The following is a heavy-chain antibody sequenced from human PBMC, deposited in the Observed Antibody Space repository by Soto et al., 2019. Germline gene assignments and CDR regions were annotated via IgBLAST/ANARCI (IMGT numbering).Heavy chain of an antibody. J-gene: IGHJ4*02. Sequence: ASVKVSCKASGYTFPGNYLHWVRQAPGQGLEWMALINPTSGGTNSAQKFQGRVTMTWDTSISTAYMELSRLRSDDTAIYYCARGYCSSSGCSHYFDYWGQGTLVTVSS. CDR3: ARGYCSSSGCSHYFDY. D-gene: IGHD2-2*01. CDR2: INPTSGGT. V-gene: IGHV1-2*02. CDR1: GYTFPGNY.